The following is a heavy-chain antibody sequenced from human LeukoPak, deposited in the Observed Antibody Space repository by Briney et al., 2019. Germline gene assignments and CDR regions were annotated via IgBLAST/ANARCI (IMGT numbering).Heavy chain of an antibody. CDR3: ARDTAVVVSVSDAFDI. D-gene: IGHD2-21*01. J-gene: IGHJ3*02. CDR1: GFTFSSYV. V-gene: IGHV3-33*01. CDR2: IWYDGSNK. Sequence: PGRSLRLSCAASGFTFSSYVMHWVRQAPGKGLEWVAVIWYDGSNKYYADSVKGRFTISRDNSKNTLYLQMNSLRAEDTAVYYCARDTAVVVSVSDAFDIWGQGTMVTVSS.